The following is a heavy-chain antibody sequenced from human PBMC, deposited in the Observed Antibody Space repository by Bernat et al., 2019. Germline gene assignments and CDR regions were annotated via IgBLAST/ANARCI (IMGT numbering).Heavy chain of an antibody. D-gene: IGHD6-19*01. CDR3: ARGGYYSGWLYYFDY. Sequence: QVQLVQSGAEVKKPGASVKVSCKASGYTFTSYYMHWVRQAPGQGLEWMGIINPSGGSTSYAQKFQDRVTMTRDTSTSTVYMELSSLRFEDTAVYYCARGGYYSGWLYYFDYWGQGTLVTVSS. CDR2: INPSGGST. J-gene: IGHJ4*02. V-gene: IGHV1-46*01. CDR1: GYTFTSYY.